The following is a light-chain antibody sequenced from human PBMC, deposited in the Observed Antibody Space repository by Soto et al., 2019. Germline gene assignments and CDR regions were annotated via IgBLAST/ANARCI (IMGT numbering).Light chain of an antibody. Sequence: QSALTQPASVSGSPGQSITISCTGTSSDVGAYNYVSWYQQHPGKAPKLMIYDVCNRPSGDSNRFSGSKSGNTASLTISGLQAEDEADYYCSSYTSSSPHVVFGGGTQLTVL. CDR2: DVC. CDR1: SSDVGAYNY. V-gene: IGLV2-14*03. J-gene: IGLJ2*01. CDR3: SSYTSSSPHVV.